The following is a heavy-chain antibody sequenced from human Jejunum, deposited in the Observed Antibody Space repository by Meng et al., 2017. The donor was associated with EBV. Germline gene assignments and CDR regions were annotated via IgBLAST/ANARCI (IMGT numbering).Heavy chain of an antibody. Sequence: RLRGPGAGRSEPSWTLALNRAGSAGRSRGSNWLGWVRQPPVKGLGWIGANYQNESSNYDSSLKFGVSISVDKSTNQFSLNGSSVTAADTAVYYCARDGSGYFPAFWYWGQGTLVTVSS. D-gene: IGHD3-3*01. CDR3: ARDGSGYFPAFWY. J-gene: IGHJ4*02. V-gene: IGHV4-4*02. CDR1: AGRSRGSNW. CDR2: NYQNESS.